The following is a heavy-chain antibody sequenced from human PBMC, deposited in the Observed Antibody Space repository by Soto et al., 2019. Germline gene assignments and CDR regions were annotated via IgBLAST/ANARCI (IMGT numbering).Heavy chain of an antibody. CDR3: ASSRPGSYSKSLDFDY. CDR2: IYYSGST. CDR1: GGSISSGGYY. D-gene: IGHD4-4*01. Sequence: SETLSLTCTVSGGSISSGGYYWSWIRQHPGKGLEWIGYIYYSGSTYYNPSLKSRVTISVDTSKNQFSLKLSSVTAADTAVYYCASSRPGSYSKSLDFDYWGQGTLVNVSS. V-gene: IGHV4-31*03. J-gene: IGHJ4*02.